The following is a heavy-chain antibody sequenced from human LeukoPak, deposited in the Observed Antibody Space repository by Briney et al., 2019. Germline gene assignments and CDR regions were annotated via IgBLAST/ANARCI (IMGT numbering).Heavy chain of an antibody. Sequence: ASVKVSCKASGYTFNRYGISWVRQAPGQGLEWMGWISADNGITNYAQKFQGRVTMTTDTSTTTAYMELGSLTSDDTAIYYCARDPSGSNSSWFDPWGQGTLVTVSS. CDR2: ISADNGIT. J-gene: IGHJ5*02. V-gene: IGHV1-18*04. CDR1: GYTFNRYG. D-gene: IGHD3-10*01. CDR3: ARDPSGSNSSWFDP.